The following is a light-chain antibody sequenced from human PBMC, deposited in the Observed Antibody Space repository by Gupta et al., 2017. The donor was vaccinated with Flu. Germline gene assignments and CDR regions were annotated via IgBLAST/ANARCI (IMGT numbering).Light chain of an antibody. Sequence: QSALTQPPSASGSPGQSVTISCTGTSSDVGAYNYVSWYRQYPGRAPKLMLYGVNKRPSGVPDRFSGSKPGNTASLTVSGLQAEDEADYYCSSYAGNNIMVFGGGTKLTVL. CDR1: SSDVGAYNY. CDR2: GVN. CDR3: SSYAGNNIMV. J-gene: IGLJ3*02. V-gene: IGLV2-8*01.